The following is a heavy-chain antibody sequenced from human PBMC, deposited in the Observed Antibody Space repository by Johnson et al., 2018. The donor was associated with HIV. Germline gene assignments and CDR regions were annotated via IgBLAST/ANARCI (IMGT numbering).Heavy chain of an antibody. CDR1: GFTFSSYW. Sequence: EVQLVESGGGLVQPGGSLRLSCAASGFTFSSYWMSWVRQAPGKGLEWVANIKQDGSEKYYVDSVKGRFTISRDNAKNSLYLQMNSLRAEDTAVYYCARDSVVVIATDDACDIWGQGTMVTVSS. V-gene: IGHV3-7*05. CDR3: ARDSVVVIATDDACDI. CDR2: IKQDGSEK. J-gene: IGHJ3*02. D-gene: IGHD2-21*01.